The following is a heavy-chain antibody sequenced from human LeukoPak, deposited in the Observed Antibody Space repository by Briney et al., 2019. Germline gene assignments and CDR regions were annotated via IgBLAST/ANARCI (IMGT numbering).Heavy chain of an antibody. CDR2: IYHGGST. D-gene: IGHD5-12*01. CDR1: GGSFSGYY. V-gene: IGHV4-34*01. CDR3: ARDKERWLGNDF. J-gene: IGHJ4*02. Sequence: PSETLSLTCAVYGGSFSGYYWSWIRQPPAKGLEWIGSIYHGGSTYYNPSLKSRVTMSVDTSKNQFSLKLSSVTAADTAVYYCARDKERWLGNDFWGQGTLVTVSS.